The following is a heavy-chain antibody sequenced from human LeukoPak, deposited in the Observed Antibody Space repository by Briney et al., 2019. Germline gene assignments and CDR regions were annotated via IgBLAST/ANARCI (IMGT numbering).Heavy chain of an antibody. D-gene: IGHD3-10*01. J-gene: IGHJ4*02. Sequence: PGGSLRLSCAATGFTFSDYWMHWVRQTPGKGLMWVSRISYDGGGTNYAYSVKGRFTISRDNAKNTLYLQMNSLRVDGTAVYYCVRNMVRGVVYFDSWGQGAVVTVSS. V-gene: IGHV3-74*01. CDR1: GFTFSDYW. CDR3: VRNMVRGVVYFDS. CDR2: ISYDGGGT.